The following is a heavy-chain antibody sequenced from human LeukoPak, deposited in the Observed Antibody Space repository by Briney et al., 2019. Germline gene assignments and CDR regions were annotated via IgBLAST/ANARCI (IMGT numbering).Heavy chain of an antibody. CDR1: GFTFSSYS. CDR2: ISSSSSYI. V-gene: IGHV3-21*01. CDR3: ARGYYYDSSGYYFFPDY. J-gene: IGHJ4*02. Sequence: PGGSLRLSCAASGFTFSSYSMNWVRQAPGKGLEWVSSISSSSSYIYYADSVKGRFTIPRDNAKNSLYLQMNSLRAEDTAVYYCARGYYYDSSGYYFFPDYWGQGTLVTVSS. D-gene: IGHD3-22*01.